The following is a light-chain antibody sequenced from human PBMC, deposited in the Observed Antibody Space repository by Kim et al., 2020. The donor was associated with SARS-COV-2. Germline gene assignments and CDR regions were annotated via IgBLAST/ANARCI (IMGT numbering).Light chain of an antibody. CDR3: QQYYTTPYT. Sequence: RATINCRSSQTVLYNSNNKNCLAWFQQKPGQPPKMLIYWASTRESGVPDRFSGSGSGTDFTLTISSLQAEDVAVYYCQQYYTTPYTFGQGTKLEI. J-gene: IGKJ2*01. CDR1: QTVLYNSNNKNC. V-gene: IGKV4-1*01. CDR2: WAS.